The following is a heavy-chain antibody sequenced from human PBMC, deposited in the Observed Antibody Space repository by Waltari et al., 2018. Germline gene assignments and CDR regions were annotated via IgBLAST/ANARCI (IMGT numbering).Heavy chain of an antibody. D-gene: IGHD6-25*01. Sequence: QVQLLESGPGLVTPSETLSLSCPVSGSSMGHIHFGGWVRQSPGKGLEWIGSVYHRGATYYNPSLRSRVTMSADTSKNQFSLRLSSVTAADTAVYYCARRERRHVTANYFDYWGPGTLVTVSS. V-gene: IGHV4-38-2*01. CDR1: GSSMGHIHF. CDR2: VYHRGAT. J-gene: IGHJ4*02. CDR3: ARRERRHVTANYFDY.